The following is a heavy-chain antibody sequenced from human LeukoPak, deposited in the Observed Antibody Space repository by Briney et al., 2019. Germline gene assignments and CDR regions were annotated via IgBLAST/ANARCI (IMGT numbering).Heavy chain of an antibody. D-gene: IGHD5-24*01. CDR2: IGIDSGNT. CDR3: ARDYKYAFDN. Sequence: GGSLRLSCAASGFTFSDYSMNWVRQAPGKGLEWISYIGIDSGNTNYADSVKGRFTISGDRAKNSLYLQMNSLRVEDTAVYYCARDYKYAFDNWSQGTLVTVSS. CDR1: GFTFSDYS. V-gene: IGHV3-48*01. J-gene: IGHJ4*02.